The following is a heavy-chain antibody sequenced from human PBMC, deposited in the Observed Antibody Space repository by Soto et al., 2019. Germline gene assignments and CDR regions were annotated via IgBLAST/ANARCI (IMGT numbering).Heavy chain of an antibody. CDR1: GRSFREYY. J-gene: IGHJ6*02. Sequence: SETLSLTCAVGGRSFREYYWSWIRQPPGKGLEWIGEINQSGTTHYNPSLKRRLNITIDTSKNQFSLKLTSVTAADTATYYCARDIITVIGGQIYYYFGMDVWGQGTTVTVSS. D-gene: IGHD3-10*01. CDR2: INQSGTT. V-gene: IGHV4-34*01. CDR3: ARDIITVIGGQIYYYFGMDV.